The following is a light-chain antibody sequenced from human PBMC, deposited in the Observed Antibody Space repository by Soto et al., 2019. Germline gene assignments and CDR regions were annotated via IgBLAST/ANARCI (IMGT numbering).Light chain of an antibody. J-gene: IGLJ1*01. CDR3: SANTSSSSYV. CDR2: DVS. V-gene: IGLV2-14*01. Sequence: QSVLTQPASVSGSPGQSITISCTGTSSDVGGYNYVSWYQQHPGKAPKLMIYDVSNRPSGVSNRFSGSKSGNTASLTISGLQAEDETDYYCSANTSSSSYVFGTGTKV. CDR1: SSDVGGYNY.